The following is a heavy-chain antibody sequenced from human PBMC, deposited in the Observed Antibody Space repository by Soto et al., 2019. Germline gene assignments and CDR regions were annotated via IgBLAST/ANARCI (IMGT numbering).Heavy chain of an antibody. Sequence: SETLSLTCTVSGGSISSSSYYWGWIRQPPGKGLEWIGSIYYSGSTYYNPSLKSRVTISVDTSKNQFSLKLSSVTAADTAVYYCARQIPPVTTPWDAEYFQHWGQGTLVTVSS. J-gene: IGHJ1*01. CDR1: GGSISSSSYY. V-gene: IGHV4-39*01. CDR2: IYYSGST. D-gene: IGHD4-17*01. CDR3: ARQIPPVTTPWDAEYFQH.